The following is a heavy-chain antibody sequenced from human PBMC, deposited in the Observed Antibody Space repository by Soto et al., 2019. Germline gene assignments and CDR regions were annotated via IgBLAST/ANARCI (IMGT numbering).Heavy chain of an antibody. J-gene: IGHJ4*02. V-gene: IGHV3-33*01. Sequence: QVQLVESGGGVVQPGRSLRLSCAASGFTFSSYGMHWVRQAPGKGLEWVAVIWYDGSNKYYADSVKGRFTISRDNSKNTLYLQMNSLRAEDTAVYYCARDEGPISQQLVHPFDYWGQGTLVTVSS. D-gene: IGHD6-13*01. CDR3: ARDEGPISQQLVHPFDY. CDR1: GFTFSSYG. CDR2: IWYDGSNK.